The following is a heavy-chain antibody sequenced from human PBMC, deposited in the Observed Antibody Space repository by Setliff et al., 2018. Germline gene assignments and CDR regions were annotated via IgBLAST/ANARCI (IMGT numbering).Heavy chain of an antibody. CDR2: IIPIFGTA. V-gene: IGHV1-69*13. CDR1: GGAFSSYA. J-gene: IGHJ6*02. CDR3: ARDLIDPDYGDYLSFYYYGMDV. D-gene: IGHD4-17*01. Sequence: SVKVSCKASGGAFSSYAISWVRQAPGQGLEWMGGIIPIFGTANYAQKFQGRVTITADESTSTAYMELSSLRSEDTAVYYCARDLIDPDYGDYLSFYYYGMDVWDQGTTVTVSS.